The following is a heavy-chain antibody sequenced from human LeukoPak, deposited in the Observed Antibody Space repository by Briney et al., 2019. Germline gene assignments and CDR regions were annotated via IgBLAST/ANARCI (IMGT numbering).Heavy chain of an antibody. Sequence: GGSLRLSCAASGFTVSSRDMTWVRQAPGKGRVWVSIIFSGGDTYYADAVKGRFTISRDTSRNTLDLRMNSLRVEDTAVYYCARVTRKDQLFFDHWGQGTLVTVSS. J-gene: IGHJ4*02. CDR2: IFSGGDT. D-gene: IGHD2-2*01. CDR1: GFTVSSRD. V-gene: IGHV3-66*02. CDR3: ARVTRKDQLFFDH.